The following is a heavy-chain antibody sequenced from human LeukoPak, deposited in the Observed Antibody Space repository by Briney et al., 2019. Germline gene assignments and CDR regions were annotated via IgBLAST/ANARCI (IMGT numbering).Heavy chain of an antibody. CDR2: ISAYNGNT. V-gene: IGHV1-18*01. D-gene: IGHD6-6*01. J-gene: IGHJ5*02. CDR3: ARVSYNWFDP. Sequence: ASVKVSCKASGYTFTSYAMSWVRQAPGQGLECMGWISAYNGNTYYAQNFQGRVTMTADTSTSTAYMELRSLRSDDTAVYYCARVSYNWFDPWGQGTLLTVSP. CDR1: GYTFTSYA.